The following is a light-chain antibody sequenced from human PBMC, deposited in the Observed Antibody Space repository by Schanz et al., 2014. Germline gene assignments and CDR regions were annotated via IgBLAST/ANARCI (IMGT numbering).Light chain of an antibody. V-gene: IGLV1-40*01. CDR3: AVLDDSLNGYV. CDR2: GNS. J-gene: IGLJ1*01. Sequence: SVLTQPPSVSGAPGQRVIISCTGSSSKVGTRYDVHWYQQLPGTAPKLLIYGNSNRPSGVPDRFSGSKSGTSASLAISGLQSEDEADYYCAVLDDSLNGYVFGTGTKLTVL. CDR1: SSKVGTRYD.